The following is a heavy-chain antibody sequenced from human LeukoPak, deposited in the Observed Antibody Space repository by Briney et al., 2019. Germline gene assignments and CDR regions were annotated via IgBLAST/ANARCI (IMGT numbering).Heavy chain of an antibody. CDR3: ARAPTVTTYGWFDP. CDR1: GGSFSGYY. CDR2: INHSGST. J-gene: IGHJ5*02. Sequence: SETLSLTCAVYGGSFSGYYWSWIRQPPGKGLEWIGEINHSGSTNYNPSLKSRVTISVDTSKNQFSLKLSSVTAADTAVYYCARAPTVTTYGWFDPWGQRTLVTVSS. D-gene: IGHD4-17*01. V-gene: IGHV4-34*01.